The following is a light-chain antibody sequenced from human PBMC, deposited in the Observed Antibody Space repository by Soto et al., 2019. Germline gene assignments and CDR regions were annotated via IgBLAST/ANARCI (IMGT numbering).Light chain of an antibody. Sequence: IHLTQSPSSLSSSLGDRVTITFLASQGISSYLGWYQQKPGKAPKLLIYGASTLQSGVPSRFSGSGSGTDFTLTISSLQPEDFATYYCQQLNKYPSTFGGGTKVDIK. J-gene: IGKJ4*01. CDR3: QQLNKYPST. CDR2: GAS. V-gene: IGKV1-9*01. CDR1: QGISSY.